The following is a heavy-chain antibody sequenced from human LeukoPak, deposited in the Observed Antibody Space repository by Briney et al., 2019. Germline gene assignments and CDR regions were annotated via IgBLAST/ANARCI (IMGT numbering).Heavy chain of an antibody. V-gene: IGHV3-23*01. Sequence: GGSLRLSCAASGFTFSSFAMSWVRQAPGKGLEWVSAISGSGGRTYSADSVKGRFTISRDNSRNTLYLQMNSLRAEDMAVYYCAKKTHYYDSSGYYDYWSQGTLVTVSS. CDR1: GFTFSSFA. CDR2: ISGSGGRT. J-gene: IGHJ4*02. CDR3: AKKTHYYDSSGYYDY. D-gene: IGHD3-22*01.